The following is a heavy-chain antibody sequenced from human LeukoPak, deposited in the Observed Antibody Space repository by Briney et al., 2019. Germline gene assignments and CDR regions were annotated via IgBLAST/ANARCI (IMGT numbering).Heavy chain of an antibody. CDR1: GYGFTTYW. Sequence: GAALKISCKGSGYGFTTYWIGWVRQMPGKGLEWMGIIYPGDSDTRYSPSFQGQVTISADKSISTAYLQWSSLKASDTAMYYCARHQIVGATRSPFDYWGQGTLVTVSS. CDR3: ARHQIVGATRSPFDY. V-gene: IGHV5-51*01. CDR2: IYPGDSDT. D-gene: IGHD1-26*01. J-gene: IGHJ4*02.